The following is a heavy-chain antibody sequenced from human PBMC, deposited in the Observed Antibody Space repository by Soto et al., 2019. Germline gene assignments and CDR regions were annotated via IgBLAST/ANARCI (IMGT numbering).Heavy chain of an antibody. Sequence: QVQLVQSGAEVRQPASSVKVSCKTSGGTFSSYASSWVRQAPGQGLEWMGWIGPIVDTATYAQKFQGRVTITADESTSTAYMELLSLRSDDTAIYYCVRVVAIPGYPDNWGQGTLVTVSS. CDR3: VRVVAIPGYPDN. J-gene: IGHJ4*02. D-gene: IGHD5-12*01. CDR1: GGTFSSYA. V-gene: IGHV1-69*11. CDR2: IGPIVDTA.